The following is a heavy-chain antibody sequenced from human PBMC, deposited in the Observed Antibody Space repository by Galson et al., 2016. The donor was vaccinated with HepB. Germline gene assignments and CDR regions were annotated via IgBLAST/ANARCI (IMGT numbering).Heavy chain of an antibody. CDR2: ISSGSNLI. Sequence: SLRLSCAASGFSLRNYAMDWVRQAPGKGLEWVSYISSGSNLIHYAASVKGRFTISRDNAKNSLFLQLNSLRDDDAAVDHCVRESERGFDYWGQGALVTVSS. J-gene: IGHJ4*02. CDR3: VRESERGFDY. D-gene: IGHD1-1*01. V-gene: IGHV3-48*02. CDR1: GFSLRNYA.